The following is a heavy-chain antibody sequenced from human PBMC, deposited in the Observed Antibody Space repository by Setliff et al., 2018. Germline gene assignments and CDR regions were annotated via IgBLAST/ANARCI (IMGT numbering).Heavy chain of an antibody. V-gene: IGHV4-34*01. J-gene: IGHJ4*02. Sequence: PSETLSLTCTVYGGSFSDYYWGWIRQSPGKRPEWIAEINQSGNTNYNPSLNSRVSVSVDTPTNQFSLKVSSVTAADTAVYYCRFWSSYYKNDYWAQGTLVTVSS. CDR3: RFWSSYYKNDY. D-gene: IGHD3-3*01. CDR2: INQSGNT. CDR1: GGSFSDYY.